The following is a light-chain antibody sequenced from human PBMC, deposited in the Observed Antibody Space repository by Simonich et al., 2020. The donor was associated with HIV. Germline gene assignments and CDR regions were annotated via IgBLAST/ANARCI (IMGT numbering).Light chain of an antibody. CDR1: QGISNS. CDR2: AAS. J-gene: IGKJ1*01. V-gene: IGKV1-NL1*01. CDR3: QQYYSTPRT. Sequence: DIQMTQSPSSLSASVEDRGTITCRASQGISNSLAWYQQKPGKAPKLLLYAASRLDSGVQSRFSGSGSGTDYTLTISSLQPEDFATYYCQQYYSTPRTFGQGTKVEIK.